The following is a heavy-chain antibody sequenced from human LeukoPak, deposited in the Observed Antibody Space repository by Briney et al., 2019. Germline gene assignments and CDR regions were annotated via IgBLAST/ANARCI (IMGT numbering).Heavy chain of an antibody. Sequence: GGSLRLSCAASGFTFSSYGMHWVRQAPGKGLEWVSLISWDGTNTHYADSVEGRFTISRDNSKNSLYLQMNSLRTEDTALYYCASSEDISGFAFDYWGQGTLVTVSS. V-gene: IGHV3-43*01. CDR3: ASSEDISGFAFDY. CDR2: ISWDGTNT. D-gene: IGHD3-22*01. CDR1: GFTFSSYG. J-gene: IGHJ4*02.